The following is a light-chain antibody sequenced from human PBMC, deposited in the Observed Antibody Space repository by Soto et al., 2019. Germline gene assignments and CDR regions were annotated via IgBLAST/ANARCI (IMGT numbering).Light chain of an antibody. CDR3: SSYRTGGSYV. Sequence: QSVLTQPASVSGSPGQSITISCTGTSSDVGGYGYVSWYQQYPGKAPKLMIYEVIDRPAGAPRRFSGSKSGNTASLTITGLQAEDEADYYCSSYRTGGSYVFGTGTKLTVL. J-gene: IGLJ1*01. CDR1: SSDVGGYGY. V-gene: IGLV2-14*01. CDR2: EVI.